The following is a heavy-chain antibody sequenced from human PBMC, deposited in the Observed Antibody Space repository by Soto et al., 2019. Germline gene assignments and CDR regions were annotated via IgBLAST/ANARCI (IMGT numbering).Heavy chain of an antibody. CDR2: IIPIFGTA. V-gene: IGHV1-69*13. D-gene: IGHD4-17*01. CDR1: GGTFSSYA. J-gene: IGHJ6*02. CDR3: ARVCHDYGDYVDNYYYYGMDV. Sequence: SVKVSCKASGGTFSSYAISWVRQAPGQGLEWMGGIIPIFGTANYAQKFQGRVTITADESTSTAYMELSSLRSEDTAAYYCARVCHDYGDYVDNYYYYGMDVWGQGTTVTVSS.